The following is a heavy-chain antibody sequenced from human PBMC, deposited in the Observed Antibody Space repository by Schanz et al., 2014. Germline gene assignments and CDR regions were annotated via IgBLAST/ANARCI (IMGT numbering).Heavy chain of an antibody. CDR2: IKGDSSEK. CDR3: AKDLNRVATAPQS. J-gene: IGHJ5*02. D-gene: IGHD5-12*01. CDR1: GFTFSDHW. V-gene: IGHV3-7*03. Sequence: VQLVESGGALVQPGGSLRLSCSASGFTFSDHWMSWVRQPPGKGLEWVANIKGDSSEKNYVDSVKGRFTLSRDNAKKTMDLQMNSLRDEDTALYYCAKDLNRVATAPQSWGQGTLVTVSS.